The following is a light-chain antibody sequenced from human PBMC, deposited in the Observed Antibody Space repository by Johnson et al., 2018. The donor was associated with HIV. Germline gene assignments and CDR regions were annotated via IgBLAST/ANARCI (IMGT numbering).Light chain of an antibody. Sequence: QSVLTQPPSVSAAPGQKVTISCSGSSSNIGNNYVSWYQQLPGTAPKRLIYEKNNRPSGIPDRFSASKSVTSATLDITGLQTGDEADYYCGTWDSSRGAQYGFGSGTEVTVL. CDR2: EKN. CDR3: GTWDSSRGAQYG. J-gene: IGLJ1*01. V-gene: IGLV1-51*02. CDR1: SSNIGNNY.